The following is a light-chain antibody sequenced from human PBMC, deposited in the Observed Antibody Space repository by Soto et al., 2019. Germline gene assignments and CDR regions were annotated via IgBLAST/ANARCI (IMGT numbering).Light chain of an antibody. J-gene: IGKJ1*01. CDR2: GAS. CDR3: QQYGSSPWT. Sequence: EIVLTQSPGTLPLSPGERATLSWRASQSVSSSYLAWYQQKPGQAPRLLIYGASSRATGIPDRFSGSGSGTDFTLTISRLEPEDFAVYYCQQYGSSPWTFGQGTKV. V-gene: IGKV3-20*01. CDR1: QSVSSSY.